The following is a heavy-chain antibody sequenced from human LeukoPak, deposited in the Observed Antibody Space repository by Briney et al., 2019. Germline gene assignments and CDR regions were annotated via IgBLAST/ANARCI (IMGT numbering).Heavy chain of an antibody. D-gene: IGHD2-21*02. J-gene: IGHJ6*02. V-gene: IGHV4-34*01. CDR2: INHSGST. CDR1: GGSFSGYY. CDR3: ARDSQRIERPYCGADCPTGLMDV. Sequence: PSETLSLTCAVYGGSFSGYYWSWIRQPPGKGLEWIGEINHSGSTNYNPSLKSRVTISVDTSKNQFSLKLSSVTAADTAVYYCARDSQRIERPYCGADCPTGLMDVWGQGTTVTVSS.